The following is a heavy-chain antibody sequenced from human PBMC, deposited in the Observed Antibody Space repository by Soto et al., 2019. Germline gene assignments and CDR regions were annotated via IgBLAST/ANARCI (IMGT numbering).Heavy chain of an antibody. Sequence: RASVKVSCKASGYTFTSYDINRVRQATGQGLEWMGWMNPNSGNTGYAQKFQGRVTMTRNTSISTAYMELSSLRSEDTAVYYCARVYGLYYDFWSGYTRFDYWGQGTLLTVSS. J-gene: IGHJ4*02. CDR1: GYTFTSYD. V-gene: IGHV1-8*01. D-gene: IGHD3-3*01. CDR3: ARVYGLYYDFWSGYTRFDY. CDR2: MNPNSGNT.